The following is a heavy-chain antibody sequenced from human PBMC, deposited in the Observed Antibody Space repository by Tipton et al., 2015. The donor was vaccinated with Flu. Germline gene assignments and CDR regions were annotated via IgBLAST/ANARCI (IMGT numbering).Heavy chain of an antibody. CDR1: GESMGINYY. CDR3: ARRDCSNYVSEPKSWFDP. CDR2: IHRSGNT. Sequence: LSLTCSVSGESMGINYYWGWIRQPPGEGLEWIGNIHRSGNTYHNPSLRSRVTMSVDSSRNQFSLRLTSVTAADTAVYYCARRDCSNYVSEPKSWFDPWGQGILVTVSS. J-gene: IGHJ5*02. D-gene: IGHD4-11*01. V-gene: IGHV4-38-2*01.